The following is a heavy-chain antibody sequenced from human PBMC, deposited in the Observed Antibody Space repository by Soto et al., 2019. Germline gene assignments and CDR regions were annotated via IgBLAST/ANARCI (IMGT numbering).Heavy chain of an antibody. CDR2: ISGSGGST. CDR3: AKLGTSSWYWYFDY. D-gene: IGHD6-13*01. CDR1: GFTFSSYA. V-gene: IGHV3-23*01. Sequence: GGSVRLSCAASGFTFSSYAMSWVRQAPGKGLEWVSAISGSGGSTYYADSVKGRFTISRDNSKNTLYLQMNSLRAEDTAVYYCAKLGTSSWYWYFDYWGQGTLVTVSS. J-gene: IGHJ4*02.